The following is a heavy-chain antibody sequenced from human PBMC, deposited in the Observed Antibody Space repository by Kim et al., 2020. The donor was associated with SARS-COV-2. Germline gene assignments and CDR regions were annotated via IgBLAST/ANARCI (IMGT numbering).Heavy chain of an antibody. D-gene: IGHD4-17*01. V-gene: IGHV3-21*01. J-gene: IGHJ4*02. Sequence: SSYIYDADAVTGRFTISRDNAKNSLYLQRNSLRAGDTAVYYCARLTNGRWGQGTLVTVSS. CDR3: ARLTNGR. CDR2: SSYI.